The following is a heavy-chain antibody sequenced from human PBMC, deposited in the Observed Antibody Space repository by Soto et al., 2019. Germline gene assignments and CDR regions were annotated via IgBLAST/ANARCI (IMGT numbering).Heavy chain of an antibody. D-gene: IGHD6-19*01. Sequence: PGGSLRLSCAASGFTFSSYAMSWVRQAPGKGLEWVSAISGSGGSTYYADSVKGRFTISRDNSKNTLYLQMNSLRAEDTAVYYCAKDLWFGSSGWYYIDYWGQGTLVTVSS. CDR2: ISGSGGST. CDR1: GFTFSSYA. J-gene: IGHJ4*02. V-gene: IGHV3-23*01. CDR3: AKDLWFGSSGWYYIDY.